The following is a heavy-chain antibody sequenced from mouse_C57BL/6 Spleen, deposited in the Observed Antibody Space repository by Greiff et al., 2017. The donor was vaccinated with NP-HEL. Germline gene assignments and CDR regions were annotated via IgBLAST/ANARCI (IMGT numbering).Heavy chain of an antibody. Sequence: EVKLVESGPGLVKPSQSLSLTCSVTGYSITSGYYWNWIRQFPGNKLEWMGYISYDGSNNYNPSLKNRISITRDTSKNQFFLKLNSVTTEDTATYDCARDQYYGSSVCAYGGQGTLVTVSA. D-gene: IGHD1-1*01. J-gene: IGHJ3*01. CDR2: ISYDGSN. CDR3: ARDQYYGSSVCAY. V-gene: IGHV3-6*01. CDR1: GYSITSGYY.